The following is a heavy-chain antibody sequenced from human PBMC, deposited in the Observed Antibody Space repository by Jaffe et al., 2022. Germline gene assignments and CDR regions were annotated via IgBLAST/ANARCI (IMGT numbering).Heavy chain of an antibody. CDR2: ISSSGSTI. D-gene: IGHD3-3*01. V-gene: IGHV3-11*01. J-gene: IGHJ6*03. Sequence: QVQLVESGGGLVKPGGSLRLSCAASGFTFSDYYMSWIRQAPGKGLEWVSYISSSGSTIYYADSVKGRFTISRDNAKNSLYLQMNSLRAEDTAVYYCARDRHDFWSDQTVYYYYYYMDVWGKGTTVTVSS. CDR1: GFTFSDYY. CDR3: ARDRHDFWSDQTVYYYYYYMDV.